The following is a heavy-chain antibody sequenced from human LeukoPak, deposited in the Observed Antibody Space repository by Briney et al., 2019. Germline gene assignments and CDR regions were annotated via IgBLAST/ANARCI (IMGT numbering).Heavy chain of an antibody. J-gene: IGHJ3*02. Sequence: ASVKVSCKASGYTFTSFYMHWVRQAPGQGLEWMGIINPRGGSTSYAQKFQGRVTMTRDTSTSTVYMELSSLRSEDTAVYYCAREFIIAAAGIDAFDIWGQGTMVTVSS. CDR1: GYTFTSFY. V-gene: IGHV1-46*01. CDR2: INPRGGST. CDR3: AREFIIAAAGIDAFDI. D-gene: IGHD6-13*01.